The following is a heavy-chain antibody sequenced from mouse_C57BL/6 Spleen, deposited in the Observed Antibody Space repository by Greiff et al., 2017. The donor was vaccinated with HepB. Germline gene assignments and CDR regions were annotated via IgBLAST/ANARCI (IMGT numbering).Heavy chain of an antibody. Sequence: QVQLQQSGAELARPGASVKLSCKASGYTFTSYGISWVKQRTGQGLEWIGEIYPRSGNTYYNEKFKGKATLTADKSSSTAYMELRSLTSEDSAVYFCEKIYYDYDAYYAMDDWGQGTSVTVSS. CDR1: GYTFTSYG. CDR2: IYPRSGNT. D-gene: IGHD2-4*01. J-gene: IGHJ4*01. CDR3: EKIYYDYDAYYAMDD. V-gene: IGHV1-81*01.